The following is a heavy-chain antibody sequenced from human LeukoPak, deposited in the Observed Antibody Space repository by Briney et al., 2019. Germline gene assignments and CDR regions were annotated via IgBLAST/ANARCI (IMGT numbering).Heavy chain of an antibody. D-gene: IGHD1-26*01. V-gene: IGHV4-31*03. Sequence: SVTVSLTCTVSGRSINRGGYYWSSIRQHPGKVLDWIGYSCYSGSTFYIPSLKSRLTISVDTSKNQFPLKLTSVTAAATAAYYCARENLVGGTTEHWGHGTLVTVSS. CDR2: SCYSGST. CDR3: ARENLVGGTTEH. J-gene: IGHJ1*01. CDR1: GRSINRGGYY.